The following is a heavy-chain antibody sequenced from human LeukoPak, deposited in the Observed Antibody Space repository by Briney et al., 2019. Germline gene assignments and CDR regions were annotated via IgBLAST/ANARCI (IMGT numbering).Heavy chain of an antibody. J-gene: IGHJ5*02. Sequence: GGALRLSCAASGFTFSSYEMNWVRQAPGEGLVWVSVISKDGSTSIYADSVRGRLTISRDNAKNTLYLQMNSLRAEDTSVYYCARDYYMGIVDQWGQGTRVTVSS. D-gene: IGHD3-22*01. CDR3: ARDYYMGIVDQ. V-gene: IGHV3-74*01. CDR1: GFTFSSYE. CDR2: ISKDGSTS.